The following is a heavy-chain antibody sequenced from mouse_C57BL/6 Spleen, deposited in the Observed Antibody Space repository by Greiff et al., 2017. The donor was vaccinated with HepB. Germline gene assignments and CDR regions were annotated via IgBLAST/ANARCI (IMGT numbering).Heavy chain of an antibody. CDR3: ERRDCSSLDYAMDY. Sequence: VQLQESGPELVKPGASVKLSCKASGYAFSSSWMNWVKQRPGKGLEWIGRIYPGDGDTNYNGKFKGKATLTADKSSSTAYMQLSSLTSEDSAVYFCERRDCSSLDYAMDYWGQGTTVTVSS. CDR1: GYAFSSSW. J-gene: IGHJ4*01. V-gene: IGHV1-82*01. D-gene: IGHD6-1*01. CDR2: IYPGDGDT.